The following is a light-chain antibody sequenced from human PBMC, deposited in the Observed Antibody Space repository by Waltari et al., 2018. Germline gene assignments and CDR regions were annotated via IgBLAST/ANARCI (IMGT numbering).Light chain of an antibody. CDR1: SGDVGAYDS. Sequence: QSALTQPRSVSGSPGQSVTVPCSGTSGDVGAYDSVSWYQQYPGKAPKVVIYDVTKRPSVIPDRFSGSKSGNTASLTISGLQADDEADYYCCSYAGSYTYVFGSGTKVTVL. V-gene: IGLV2-11*01. J-gene: IGLJ1*01. CDR2: DVT. CDR3: CSYAGSYTYV.